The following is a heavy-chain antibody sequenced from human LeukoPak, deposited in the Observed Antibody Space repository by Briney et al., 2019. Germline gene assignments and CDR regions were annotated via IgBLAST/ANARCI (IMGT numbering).Heavy chain of an antibody. Sequence: ASVKVSCKASGYTFTSYGISWVRQAPGQGLEWMGWISAYNGNTNYAQKLQGRVTMTTDTSTSTAYMELRSLRSDDTAVYYCARDFVGPAALNVPAPFDPWGQGTLVTVSS. CDR1: GYTFTSYG. V-gene: IGHV1-18*01. CDR2: ISAYNGNT. J-gene: IGHJ5*02. CDR3: ARDFVGPAALNVPAPFDP. D-gene: IGHD2-2*01.